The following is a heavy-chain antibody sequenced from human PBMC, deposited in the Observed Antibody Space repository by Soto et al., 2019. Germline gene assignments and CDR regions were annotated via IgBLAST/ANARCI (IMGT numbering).Heavy chain of an antibody. Sequence: EVQLVESGGGLVQPGGSLRLSCAASGFTFSSYWMHWVRQAPGKGLVWVSRINSDGSSTSYADSVKGRFTISRGNAKNTLYLQMNSLRAEDTAVYYCARDAALGYCSGGSCYPGDWFDPWGQGTLVTVSS. D-gene: IGHD2-15*01. J-gene: IGHJ5*02. V-gene: IGHV3-74*01. CDR3: ARDAALGYCSGGSCYPGDWFDP. CDR1: GFTFSSYW. CDR2: INSDGSST.